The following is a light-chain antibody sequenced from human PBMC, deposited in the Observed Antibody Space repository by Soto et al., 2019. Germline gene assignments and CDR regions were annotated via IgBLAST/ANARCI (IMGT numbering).Light chain of an antibody. J-gene: IGLJ1*01. V-gene: IGLV2-14*03. Sequence: QSVLTQPASVSGSPGQSITISCTGTNSDVGAFNYVSWYQQHPDKAPKLILYEVSRRPSGVSNRFSGSKSGNTASLTISGLLAEDEADYSCSSYTNTSTLVFGTGTKVTVL. CDR1: NSDVGAFNY. CDR2: EVS. CDR3: SSYTNTSTLV.